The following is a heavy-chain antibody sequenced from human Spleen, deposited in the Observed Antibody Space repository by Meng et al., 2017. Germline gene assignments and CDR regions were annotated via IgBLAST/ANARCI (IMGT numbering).Heavy chain of an antibody. CDR2: MNPNSGNT. J-gene: IGHJ6*02. V-gene: IGHV1-8*01. CDR1: GYTFTSYD. Sequence: ASVKVSCKASGYTFTSYDINWVRQATGQGLEWMGWMNPNSGNTGYAQKFQGRVTMTRNTSISTAYMELSSLRSEDTAVYYCARGRSPKDIVLMVYAPYYYYGMDVWGQGTTVTVSS. CDR3: ARGRSPKDIVLMVYAPYYYYGMDV. D-gene: IGHD2-8*01.